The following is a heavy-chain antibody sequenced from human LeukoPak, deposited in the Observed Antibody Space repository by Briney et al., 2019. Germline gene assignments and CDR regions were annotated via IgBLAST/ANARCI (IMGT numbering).Heavy chain of an antibody. J-gene: IGHJ5*02. CDR3: ARADASGSKRWFDP. Sequence: SETLSLTCTVPGGSISSHYWSWIRQPPGKGLEWVGYISYSGSTNYNPSLKSRVTISIDTSRTQFSVKLTSVTAADTALYYCARADASGSKRWFDPWGQGILVIVSP. D-gene: IGHD3-10*01. CDR2: ISYSGST. V-gene: IGHV4-59*11. CDR1: GGSISSHY.